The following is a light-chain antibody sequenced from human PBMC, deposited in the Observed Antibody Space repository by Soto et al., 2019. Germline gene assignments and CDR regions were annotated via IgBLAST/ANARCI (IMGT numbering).Light chain of an antibody. CDR3: SSYTSRSTLV. CDR1: SSDVGGFNY. V-gene: IGLV2-14*01. Sequence: QSVLTQPASVSGSPGQSITISCTGTSSDVGGFNYVSWYQQHPGNAPKLMIHDVSNRPSGVSNRFSGSKSGNTASLTIYGLQADDEADYYCSSYTSRSTLVFGGGTKVTVL. J-gene: IGLJ2*01. CDR2: DVS.